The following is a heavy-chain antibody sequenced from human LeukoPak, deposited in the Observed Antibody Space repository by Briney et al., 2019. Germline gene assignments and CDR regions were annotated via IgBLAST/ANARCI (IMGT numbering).Heavy chain of an antibody. CDR2: IRHDGSNK. V-gene: IGHV3-30*02. CDR1: GFTFSTSG. J-gene: IGHJ5*02. Sequence: GESLRLSCAASGFTFSTSGMHWVRQAPGKGPEWVAFIRHDGSNKYHADSVKGRFTISRDNPKNTLYLQMNSLRPEDTAVYYCAKGPSGNQFDPWGQGTLVTVSS. CDR3: AKGPSGNQFDP. D-gene: IGHD1-14*01.